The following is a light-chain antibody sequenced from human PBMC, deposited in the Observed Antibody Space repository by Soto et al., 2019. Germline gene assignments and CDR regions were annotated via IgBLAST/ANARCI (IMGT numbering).Light chain of an antibody. CDR2: GAS. CDR3: QQYGNSPRVT. CDR1: QSISSIY. Sequence: EIVLTQSPGTLSLSPGERATLSCRASQSISSIYLAWYQQKPGQAPRLLIYGASSRATGIPDRFSGSGSGTDFTLTISSLEPEDFAVYYCQQYGNSPRVTFGGGTKVDIK. J-gene: IGKJ4*01. V-gene: IGKV3-20*01.